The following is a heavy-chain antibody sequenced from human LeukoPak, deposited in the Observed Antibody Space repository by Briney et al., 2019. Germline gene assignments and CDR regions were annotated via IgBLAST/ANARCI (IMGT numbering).Heavy chain of an antibody. CDR1: GASISSYY. Sequence: PSETLSLTCTVSGASISSYYWSWIRQPAGKGLKWMGRIYTSGSTNYNPSLKSRVTMSVDTSKNQFSLRLSSATAADTAVYYCARALAASTFDYWGQGTLVTVSS. V-gene: IGHV4-4*07. J-gene: IGHJ4*02. CDR3: ARALAASTFDY. D-gene: IGHD3-16*01. CDR2: IYTSGST.